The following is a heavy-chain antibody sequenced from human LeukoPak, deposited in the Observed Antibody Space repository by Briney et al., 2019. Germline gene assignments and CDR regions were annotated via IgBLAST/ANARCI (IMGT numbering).Heavy chain of an antibody. CDR3: TRAPSEIGSYYPEYFRH. Sequence: GGSLRLSCAASGFTFSMYWMHWVRQAPGKGLVWVSRIKSDGSTNYAESVKGRFTISRDNAKNTVSLQMNSLRPEDTGVYYCTRAPSEIGSYYPEYFRHWGQGTLVTVSS. CDR1: GFTFSMYW. J-gene: IGHJ1*01. D-gene: IGHD3-10*01. CDR2: IKSDGST. V-gene: IGHV3-74*01.